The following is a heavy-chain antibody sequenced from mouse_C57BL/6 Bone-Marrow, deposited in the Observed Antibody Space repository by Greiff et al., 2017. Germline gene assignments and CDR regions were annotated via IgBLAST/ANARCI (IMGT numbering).Heavy chain of an antibody. D-gene: IGHD2-3*01. J-gene: IGHJ1*03. Sequence: EVNVVESGAELVRPGASVKLSCTASGFNIKDYYMHWVKQRPEQGLEWIGRIDPEDGDTEYAPKFQGKATMTADTSSNTAYLQLSSLTSEDTAVYYCTTPFYDGYSHWYFDVWGTGTTVTVSS. CDR2: IDPEDGDT. V-gene: IGHV14-1*01. CDR1: GFNIKDYY. CDR3: TTPFYDGYSHWYFDV.